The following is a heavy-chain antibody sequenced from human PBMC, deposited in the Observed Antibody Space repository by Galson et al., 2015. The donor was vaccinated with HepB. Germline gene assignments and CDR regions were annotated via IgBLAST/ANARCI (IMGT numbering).Heavy chain of an antibody. CDR2: ILSKTDGGAT. CDR3: ATGGPVVGADAFDI. J-gene: IGHJ3*02. Sequence: SLRLSCAASGFTFTNAWMSWVRQAPGKGLEWVGRILSKTDGGATEYAAPVKGRFTISRDDSKKTAYLQLNSLKTEDTAVYYCATGGPVVGADAFDIWGQGTMVTVSS. V-gene: IGHV3-15*01. CDR1: GFTFTNAW. D-gene: IGHD2-15*01.